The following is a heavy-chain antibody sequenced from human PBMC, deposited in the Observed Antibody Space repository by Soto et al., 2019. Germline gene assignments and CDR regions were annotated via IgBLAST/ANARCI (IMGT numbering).Heavy chain of an antibody. CDR1: GDSVGSGSDY. CDR2: IYYTGPT. J-gene: IGHJ4*02. Sequence: QVQLQESGPGLVRPSETLSLICSVSGDSVGSGSDYWSWIRQPPGKGLEWIGYIYYTGPTNYNPSLKSRVTISLDTSMNQVSLKMTSVTAADTALYYCARTTSRKYFDQWGQGTAGTVSS. D-gene: IGHD4-17*01. CDR3: ARTTSRKYFDQ. V-gene: IGHV4-61*01.